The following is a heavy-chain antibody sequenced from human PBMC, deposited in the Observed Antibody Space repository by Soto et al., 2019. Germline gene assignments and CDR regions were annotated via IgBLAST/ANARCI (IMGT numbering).Heavy chain of an antibody. CDR1: GGTADRFA. V-gene: IGHV1-69*01. Sequence: QVHLEQSGADVRKPRSSVRVSCKASGGTADRFAISWVRQAPGEGLEWMGGITPLFRTPHYAQKFQGRVNITADGSSNATYMDLGSLTFDDTAVYYCEWQSRDTPMVPFSHWGQGTLVTVSS. CDR2: ITPLFRTP. CDR3: EWQSRDTPMVPFSH. D-gene: IGHD2-15*01. J-gene: IGHJ4*02.